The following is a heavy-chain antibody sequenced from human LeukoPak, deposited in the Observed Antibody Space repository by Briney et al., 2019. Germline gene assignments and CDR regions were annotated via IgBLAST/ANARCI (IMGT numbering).Heavy chain of an antibody. D-gene: IGHD6-13*01. CDR3: AKDFLAGSWYYFDY. Sequence: GXSLRLSCAASGFTFSSYGMHWVRQAPGKGLEWVAVIWYDGSNKYYADSVKGRFTISRDNSKNTLYLQMNSLRAEDTAVYYCAKDFLAGSWYYFDYWGQGTLVTVSS. J-gene: IGHJ4*02. CDR2: IWYDGSNK. V-gene: IGHV3-33*06. CDR1: GFTFSSYG.